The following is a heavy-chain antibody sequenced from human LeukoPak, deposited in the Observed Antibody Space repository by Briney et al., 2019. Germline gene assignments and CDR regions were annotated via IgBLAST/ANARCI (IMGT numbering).Heavy chain of an antibody. J-gene: IGHJ3*02. CDR2: ISSSSSYT. D-gene: IGHD1-26*01. CDR1: GFTFSDYY. V-gene: IGHV3-11*05. Sequence: PGGSLRLSCAASGFTFSDYYMSWIRQAPGKGLEWVSYISSSSSYTNYADSVKGRFTISRDNAKNSLYLQMNSLRAEDTAVYYCARDSGSPHAFDIWGQGTMVTVSP. CDR3: ARDSGSPHAFDI.